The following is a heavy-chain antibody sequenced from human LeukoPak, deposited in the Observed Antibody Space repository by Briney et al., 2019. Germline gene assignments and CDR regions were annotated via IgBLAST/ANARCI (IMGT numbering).Heavy chain of an antibody. CDR1: GGSISSGSYY. CDR3: ARGILRRHMDV. Sequence: PSQTLSLTCTVSGGSISSGSYYWSWIRQPAGKGLEWIGRIYTSGSTNYNPSLKSRVTISVDTSKNQFSLKLSSVTAADTAVYYCARGILRRHMDVWGKGTTVTVSS. J-gene: IGHJ6*03. D-gene: IGHD2-15*01. V-gene: IGHV4-61*02. CDR2: IYTSGST.